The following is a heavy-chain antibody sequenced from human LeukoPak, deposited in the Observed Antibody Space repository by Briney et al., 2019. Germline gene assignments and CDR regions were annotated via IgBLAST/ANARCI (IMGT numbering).Heavy chain of an antibody. J-gene: IGHJ4*02. V-gene: IGHV1-46*01. CDR2: INPSGGST. CDR3: ARDLHRIYYFDY. Sequence: GASVKVSCKASGYTFTSYYMHWVRQAPGQGLEWMGIINPSGGSTSYAQKFQGRVTMTRDTSASTVYMELSSLRSEDTAVYYCARDLHRIYYFDYWGQGTLVTVSS. CDR1: GYTFTSYY.